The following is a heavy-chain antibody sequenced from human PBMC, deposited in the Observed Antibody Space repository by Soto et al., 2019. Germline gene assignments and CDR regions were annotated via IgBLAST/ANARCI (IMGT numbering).Heavy chain of an antibody. CDR2: IYYSGST. D-gene: IGHD2-15*01. V-gene: IGHV4-59*01. CDR1: GGSISSYY. CDR3: ARGSGYCSGGSCLDAFDI. J-gene: IGHJ3*02. Sequence: LSLTCTVSGGSISSYYWSWIRQPPGKGLEWIGYIYYSGSTNYNPSLKSRVTISVDTSKNQFSLKLSSVTAADTAVYYCARGSGYCSGGSCLDAFDIWGQGTMVTVSS.